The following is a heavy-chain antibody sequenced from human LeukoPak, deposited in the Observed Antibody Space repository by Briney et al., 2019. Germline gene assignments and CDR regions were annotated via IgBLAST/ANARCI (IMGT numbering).Heavy chain of an antibody. D-gene: IGHD5-18*01. CDR1: GFIFSSYA. Sequence: GRSLRLSCAASGFIFSSYAMHWVRQAPGKGLEWVAVISYDGSNKYYADSVKGRFTISRDNSRNTLYLQMNSLRAEDTAVYYCAKSGHSYGVRQLDYWGQGTLVTVSS. CDR3: AKSGHSYGVRQLDY. CDR2: ISYDGSNK. J-gene: IGHJ4*02. V-gene: IGHV3-30*04.